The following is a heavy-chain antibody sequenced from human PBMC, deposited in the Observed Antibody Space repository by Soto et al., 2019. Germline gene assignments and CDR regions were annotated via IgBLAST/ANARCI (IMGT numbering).Heavy chain of an antibody. J-gene: IGHJ6*02. Sequence: EVQLVESGGGLLQPGGSLRLSCAASGFTFSGHWMHWVRQAPGKGLVWVSRINSGGSNTTYAASVKGRFTISRDNAKNTLYLQMNSLRAEDTAVYYCARGRYYGMDVWGQGPTVTVSS. V-gene: IGHV3-74*01. CDR3: ARGRYYGMDV. CDR1: GFTFSGHW. CDR2: INSGGSNT.